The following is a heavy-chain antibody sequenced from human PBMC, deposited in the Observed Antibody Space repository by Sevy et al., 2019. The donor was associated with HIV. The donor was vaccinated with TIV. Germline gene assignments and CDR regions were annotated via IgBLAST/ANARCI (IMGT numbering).Heavy chain of an antibody. Sequence: GGSLRLSCVASGFTFRSYWMSRVRQAPGKGLEWVANIKLDGSEKYYVDSVKGRFTISRDNAKNSLYLQMNSLRAEDTAVYYCARDCSSTSCLCGMDVWGQGTTVTVSS. J-gene: IGHJ6*02. CDR3: ARDCSSTSCLCGMDV. V-gene: IGHV3-7*03. D-gene: IGHD2-2*01. CDR2: IKLDGSEK. CDR1: GFTFRSYW.